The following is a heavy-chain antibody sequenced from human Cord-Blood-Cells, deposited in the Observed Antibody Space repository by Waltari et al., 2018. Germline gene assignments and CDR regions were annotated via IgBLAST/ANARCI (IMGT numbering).Heavy chain of an antibody. Sequence: QVQLVQSGAAVKKPGSSVKVSCKASGGTFSSYALSWVPQAPGQGLEWMGVIIPIFGTANYAQKFQGRVTITADESTSTAYMELSSLRSEDTAVYYCASGEAARGSSFDYWGQGTLVTVSS. CDR2: IIPIFGTA. CDR1: GGTFSSYA. J-gene: IGHJ4*02. CDR3: ASGEAARGSSFDY. D-gene: IGHD6-6*01. V-gene: IGHV1-69*01.